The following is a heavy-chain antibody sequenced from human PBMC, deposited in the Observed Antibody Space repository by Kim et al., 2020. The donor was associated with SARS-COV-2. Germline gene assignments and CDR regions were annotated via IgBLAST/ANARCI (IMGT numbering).Heavy chain of an antibody. D-gene: IGHD5-18*01. V-gene: IGHV1-18*01. Sequence: ASVKVSCKASGYTFTSYGISWVRQAPGQGLEWMGWISAYNGNTNYAQKLQGRVTMTTDTSTSTAYMELRSLRSDDTAVYYCARGWEQLWSNYYGMDVWGQGTTVTVSS. CDR2: ISAYNGNT. J-gene: IGHJ6*02. CDR3: ARGWEQLWSNYYGMDV. CDR1: GYTFTSYG.